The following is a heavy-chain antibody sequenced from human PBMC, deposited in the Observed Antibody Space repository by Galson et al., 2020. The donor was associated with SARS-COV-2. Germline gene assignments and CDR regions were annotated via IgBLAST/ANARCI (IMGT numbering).Heavy chain of an antibody. CDR1: GGSISSYY. Sequence: SETLSLTCTVSGGSISSYYWSWIRQPPGKGLEWIGYIYYSGSTNYNPSLKSRVTISVDTSKNQFSLKLSSVTAADTAVYYWARGWLRWFGELFPAYFDYWGQGTLVTVSS. J-gene: IGHJ4*02. CDR3: ARGWLRWFGELFPAYFDY. CDR2: IYYSGST. D-gene: IGHD3-10*01. V-gene: IGHV4-59*01.